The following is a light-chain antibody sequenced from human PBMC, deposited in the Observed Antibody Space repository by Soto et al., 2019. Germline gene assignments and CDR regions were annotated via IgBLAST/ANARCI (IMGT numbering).Light chain of an antibody. CDR2: NAS. V-gene: IGKV1-5*03. Sequence: DIQMTQSPSTLSSSVGDRVTITCRASQSMSSWLAWYQQKPGKAPKLMIYNASRLESGVPSRFSGSGSGTEFTLTISSLQHEDFALYYCHQYSSYPYTFGQGTKLEIK. J-gene: IGKJ2*01. CDR1: QSMSSW. CDR3: HQYSSYPYT.